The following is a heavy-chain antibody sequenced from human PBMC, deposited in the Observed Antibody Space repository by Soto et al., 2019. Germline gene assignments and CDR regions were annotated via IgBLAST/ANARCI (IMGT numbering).Heavy chain of an antibody. V-gene: IGHV3-30-3*01. CDR2: ISYDGSNK. CDR3: ASSSGAVACTSYYHYDRMDV. J-gene: IGHJ6*02. D-gene: IGHD2-21*01. Sequence: GGSLRLSCAASGFSFSSYAMHWVRQAPAKGLEWVALISYDGSNKYYADSVKGRFTISRDNSKNTLYLQMDSLRAEDTAVYYCASSSGAVACTSYYHYDRMDVWGQGSTVTVSS. CDR1: GFSFSSYA.